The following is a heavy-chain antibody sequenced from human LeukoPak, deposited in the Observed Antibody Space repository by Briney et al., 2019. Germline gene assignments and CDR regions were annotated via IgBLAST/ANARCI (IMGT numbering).Heavy chain of an antibody. J-gene: IGHJ5*02. D-gene: IGHD3-9*01. V-gene: IGHV4-39*07. CDR2: IYYSGST. Sequence: PSETLSLTCTVSGGSISSSSYYWGWIRQPPGKGLEWIGNIYYSGSTYYNPSLESRVTMSLDTSKNQFSLKLSSVTAADTAVYYCARGPNYYDILTGYYTNWFDPWGQGTLVTVSS. CDR3: ARGPNYYDILTGYYTNWFDP. CDR1: GGSISSSSYY.